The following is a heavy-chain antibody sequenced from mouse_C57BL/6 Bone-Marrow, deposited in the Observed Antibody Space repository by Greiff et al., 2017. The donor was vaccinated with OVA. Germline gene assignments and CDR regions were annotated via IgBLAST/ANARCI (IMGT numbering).Heavy chain of an antibody. CDR3: ASSGYDGGLDY. V-gene: IGHV1-66*01. D-gene: IGHD2-3*01. J-gene: IGHJ2*01. CDR2: IYPGSGNT. CDR1: GYSFTGYY. Sequence: QVQLQQSGPELVKPGASVKISCTASGYSFTGYYIHWVKQRPGQGLEWIGWIYPGSGNTKYNEKFKGKATLTADTSSSTDYMQLSSLTSEDSAVYCCASSGYDGGLDYWGQGTTLTVSS.